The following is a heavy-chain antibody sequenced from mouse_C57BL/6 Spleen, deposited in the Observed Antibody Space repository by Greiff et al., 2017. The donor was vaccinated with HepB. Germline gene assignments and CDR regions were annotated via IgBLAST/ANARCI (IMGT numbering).Heavy chain of an antibody. CDR1: GYTFTDYE. Sequence: VQLQESGAELVRPGASVTLSCKASGYTFTDYEMHWVKQTPVHGLAWIGAIDPETGGTAYNQKFKGKAILTADKSSSTAYMELRSLTSEDSAVDYCTNYDYDVGFAYWGQGTLVTVSA. D-gene: IGHD2-4*01. CDR3: TNYDYDVGFAY. V-gene: IGHV1-15*01. J-gene: IGHJ3*01. CDR2: IDPETGGT.